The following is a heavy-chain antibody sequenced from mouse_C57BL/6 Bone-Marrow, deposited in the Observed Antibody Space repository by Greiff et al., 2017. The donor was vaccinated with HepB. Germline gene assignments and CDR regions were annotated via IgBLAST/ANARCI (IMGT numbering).Heavy chain of an antibody. CDR2: ISSGSSTI. J-gene: IGHJ3*01. CDR1: GFTFSDYG. Sequence: EVKLMESGGGLVKPGGSLKLSCAASGFTFSDYGMHWVRQAPEKGLEWVAYISSGSSTIYYADTVKGRFTISRDNAKNTLFLQMTSLRSEDTAMYYCARTLCGRGAYWGQGTLVTVSA. D-gene: IGHD6-1*01. V-gene: IGHV5-17*01. CDR3: ARTLCGRGAY.